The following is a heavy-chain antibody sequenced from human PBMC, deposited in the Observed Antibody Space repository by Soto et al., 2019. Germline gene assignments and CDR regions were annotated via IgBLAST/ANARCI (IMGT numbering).Heavy chain of an antibody. CDR3: AKGNIGGSWPARRWGYFDR. V-gene: IGHV1-69*12. D-gene: IGHD6-13*01. Sequence: QVQLVQSGAEVKKPGSSVKVSCKASGGTFSSYAISWVRQAPGQGLEWMGGIIPIFGTANYAQKFQGRVTITADEATGTGYMERRSLEAEDTAVYCCAKGNIGGSWPARRWGYFDRWGRGTLVTVSS. CDR2: IIPIFGTA. J-gene: IGHJ2*01. CDR1: GGTFSSYA.